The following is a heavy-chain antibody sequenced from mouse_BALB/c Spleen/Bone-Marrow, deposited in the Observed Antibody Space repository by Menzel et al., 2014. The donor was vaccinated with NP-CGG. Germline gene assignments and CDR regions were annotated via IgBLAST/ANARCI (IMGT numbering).Heavy chain of an antibody. Sequence: QVQLQQSGAELVKPGASVKMSCKASGYTFTSYNMHWVKQTPGQGLEWIGAIYPGNGDTSYNQKFKGKATLTADKSSSTAYMQLSSLTSEDSAVYYCASPPDHWGQGTTLTVSS. CDR2: IYPGNGDT. V-gene: IGHV1-12*01. J-gene: IGHJ2*01. CDR1: GYTFTSYN. CDR3: ASPPDH.